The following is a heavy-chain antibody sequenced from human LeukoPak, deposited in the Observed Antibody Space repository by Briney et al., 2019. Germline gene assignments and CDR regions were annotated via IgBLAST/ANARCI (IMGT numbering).Heavy chain of an antibody. CDR3: AKDGLMDGGSYLVDY. V-gene: IGHV3-30*02. CDR2: IGYDESKK. CDR1: GFTFNNFG. Sequence: GGSLRLSCEASGFTFNNFGMHWVRQAPGKGLEWVAFIGYDESKKYYAESVKGRFTISRDNSKNTLYLQMNSLRAEDTAVYYCAKDGLMDGGSYLVDYWGQGTLVTVSS. J-gene: IGHJ4*02. D-gene: IGHD1-26*01.